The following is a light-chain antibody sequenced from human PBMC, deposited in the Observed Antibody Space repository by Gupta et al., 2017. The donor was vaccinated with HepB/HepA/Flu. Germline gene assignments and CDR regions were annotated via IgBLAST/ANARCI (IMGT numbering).Light chain of an antibody. Sequence: IVMTQSPDSLAVSLGERATINCKSSESVLYRANSKNYLAWYQQKPGQPPKLLIYWASTRESGVPDRFSGSGSGTFFTLTISSLQADDVAVYFCQQYYGSPPTFGPGTKVEIK. J-gene: IGKJ1*01. V-gene: IGKV4-1*01. CDR1: ESVLYRANSKNY. CDR2: WAS. CDR3: QQYYGSPPT.